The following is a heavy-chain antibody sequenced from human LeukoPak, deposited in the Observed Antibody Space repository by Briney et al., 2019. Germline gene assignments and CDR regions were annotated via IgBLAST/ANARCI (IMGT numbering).Heavy chain of an antibody. CDR1: GYTFTSYG. V-gene: IGHV1-18*01. CDR2: ISAYNGNT. CDR3: ARDDWTLYSSSWYVAY. Sequence: GASVKVSCKASGYTFTSYGISWVRQAPGQGLEWMGWISAYNGNTNYAQKLQGRVTMTTDTSTSTAYMELRSLRSDDTAVYYCARDDWTLYSSSWYVAYWGQGTLVTVSS. J-gene: IGHJ4*02. D-gene: IGHD6-13*01.